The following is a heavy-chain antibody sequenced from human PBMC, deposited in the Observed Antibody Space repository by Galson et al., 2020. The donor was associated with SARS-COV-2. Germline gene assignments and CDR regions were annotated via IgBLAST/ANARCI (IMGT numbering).Heavy chain of an antibody. J-gene: IGHJ3*02. D-gene: IGHD1-26*01. V-gene: IGHV2-5*02. CDR3: AHRLILRAFDI. CDR1: GVSLSTSGVG. CDR2: IYWDDDK. Sequence: KMSGPTLVKRTQPLTMTCTCSGVSLSTSGVGVGWIRQPPGNALDWLALIYWDDDKRYSPSLKSRLTITKDTSKNQVVLTMTNMDPVDTATYYCAHRLILRAFDIWGQGTMVTVSS.